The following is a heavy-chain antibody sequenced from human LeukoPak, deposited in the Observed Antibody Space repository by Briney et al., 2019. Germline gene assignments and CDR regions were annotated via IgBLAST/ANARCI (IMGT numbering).Heavy chain of an antibody. CDR3: AKIYCTTTDCYYDY. D-gene: IGHD2-8*01. J-gene: IGHJ4*02. CDR1: GFTFSSYW. V-gene: IGHV3-7*01. CDR2: INQDGSAK. Sequence: GGSLRLSCAASGFTFSSYWMSWVRQAPGKGLEWVANINQDGSAKYYMDSVKGRFTISRDSAKNSPYLQMNSLRAEDTAVYYCAKIYCTTTDCYYDYWGQGTLVTVSS.